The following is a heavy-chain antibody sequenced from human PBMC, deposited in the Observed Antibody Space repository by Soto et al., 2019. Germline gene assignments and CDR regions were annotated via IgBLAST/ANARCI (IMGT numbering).Heavy chain of an antibody. D-gene: IGHD2-15*01. V-gene: IGHV1-58*01. CDR3: ATGAYCSGGSCSEYYYYSYAMDL. J-gene: IGHJ6*02. CDR1: GFTFRSSA. CDR2: LVVGTGNT. Sequence: GASVKVSCKTSGFTFRSSAVQWVRQARGQRLEWIGWLVVGTGNTNYAQKFQQRVTISSDRSTNTVSMELSSLTSEDTAVYYCATGAYCSGGSCSEYYYYSYAMDLWGQGTTVTVSS.